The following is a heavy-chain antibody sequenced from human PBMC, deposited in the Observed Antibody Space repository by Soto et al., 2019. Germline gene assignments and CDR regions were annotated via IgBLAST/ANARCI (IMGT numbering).Heavy chain of an antibody. Sequence: GGSLRLSXAASGFTFSSYAMHWVRQAPGKGLEWVAVISYDGSNKYYADSVKGRFTVSRDNSKNTLYLQMNSLRAEDTAVYYCARRRSPDYYDSSGFDYWGQGTRVTVS. D-gene: IGHD3-22*01. CDR3: ARRRSPDYYDSSGFDY. CDR1: GFTFSSYA. J-gene: IGHJ4*02. V-gene: IGHV3-30-3*01. CDR2: ISYDGSNK.